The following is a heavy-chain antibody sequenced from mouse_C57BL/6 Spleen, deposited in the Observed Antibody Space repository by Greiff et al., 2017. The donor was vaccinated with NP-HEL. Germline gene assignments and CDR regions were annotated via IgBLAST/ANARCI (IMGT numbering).Heavy chain of an antibody. D-gene: IGHD4-1*01. CDR1: GYAFSSSW. Sequence: QVQLQQSGPELVKPGASVKISCKASGYAFSSSWMNWVKQRPGKGLEWIGRIYPGDGDTNYNGKFKGKATLTADKSSSTAYMQLSSLTSEDSAVYFCARAENWDVPYAMDYWGQGTSVTVSS. CDR3: ARAENWDVPYAMDY. CDR2: IYPGDGDT. J-gene: IGHJ4*01. V-gene: IGHV1-82*01.